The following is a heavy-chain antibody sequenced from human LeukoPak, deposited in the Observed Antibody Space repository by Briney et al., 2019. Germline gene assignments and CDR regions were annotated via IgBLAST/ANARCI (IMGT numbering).Heavy chain of an antibody. CDR3: AREDNPLWFDP. J-gene: IGHJ5*02. D-gene: IGHD1-1*01. Sequence: GGSLRLSCAASEFSFNNFAMYWVRQAPGKGLEWLAVISYDGSIRYYADSVKGRFTISRDDSNNTLHLQMNSLRAEDTALYYCAREDNPLWFDPWGQGTLVTVSS. V-gene: IGHV3-30-3*01. CDR2: ISYDGSIR. CDR1: EFSFNNFA.